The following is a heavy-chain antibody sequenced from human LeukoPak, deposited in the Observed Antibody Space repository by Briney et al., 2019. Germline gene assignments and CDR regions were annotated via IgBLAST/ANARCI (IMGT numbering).Heavy chain of an antibody. D-gene: IGHD6-19*01. J-gene: IGHJ4*02. CDR2: ISSSSNYT. CDR1: GFTFSDYY. V-gene: IGHV3-11*06. CDR3: ARGGIAVAGQPSDY. Sequence: GGSLRLSCAASGFTFSDYYMSWIRQAPGKGLEWVSYISSSSNYTNYADSVKGRFTISRDNAKNSLYLQMNSLRAEDTAVYYCARGGIAVAGQPSDYWGQGTLVTFSS.